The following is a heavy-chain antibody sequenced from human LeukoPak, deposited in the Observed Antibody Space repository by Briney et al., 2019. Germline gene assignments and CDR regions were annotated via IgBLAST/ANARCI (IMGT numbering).Heavy chain of an antibody. CDR2: INSDGSST. CDR1: GCTFSSYW. J-gene: IGHJ6*02. D-gene: IGHD3-22*01. CDR3: ARVDSSGYFYYYYGMDV. V-gene: IGHV3-74*01. Sequence: PGGSLRLSCAASGCTFSSYWMHWVRQAPGKGLVWVSRINSDGSSTSYADSVKGRFTISRDNAKNTLYLQMNSLRAEDTAVYYCARVDSSGYFYYYYGMDVWGQGTTVTVSS.